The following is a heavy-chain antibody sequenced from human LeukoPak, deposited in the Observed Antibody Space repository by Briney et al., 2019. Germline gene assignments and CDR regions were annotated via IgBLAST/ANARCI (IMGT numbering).Heavy chain of an antibody. V-gene: IGHV3-7*01. CDR3: ARAQEPNRYTSRKVDYYYMDV. CDR1: GFTFSTYW. D-gene: IGHD1-14*01. Sequence: PGGSLRLSCAASGFTFSTYWMTWVRQAPGKGLEWVANIKQDGSEKYYVDSVRGRFTISRDNAKKSLYLQMNSLRGDDTAVYYCARAQEPNRYTSRKVDYYYMDVWGKGTAVTISS. CDR2: IKQDGSEK. J-gene: IGHJ6*03.